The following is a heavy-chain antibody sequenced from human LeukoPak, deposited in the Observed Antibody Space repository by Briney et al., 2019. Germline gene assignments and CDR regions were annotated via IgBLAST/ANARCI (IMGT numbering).Heavy chain of an antibody. CDR2: ISGSGGST. D-gene: IGHD3-10*01. J-gene: IGHJ5*02. Sequence: GGSLRLSCAASGFTFSSYAMSWVRQAPGKGLEWVSAISGSGGSTYYADSVKGRFTISRDNSKNTLYLQMNSLRAEDTAVYYCAKEWRGSMVREVMAFDPWGQGTLVTVSS. V-gene: IGHV3-23*01. CDR3: AKEWRGSMVREVMAFDP. CDR1: GFTFSSYA.